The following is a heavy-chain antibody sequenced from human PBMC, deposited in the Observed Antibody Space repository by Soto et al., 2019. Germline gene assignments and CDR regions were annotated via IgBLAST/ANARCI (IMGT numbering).Heavy chain of an antibody. CDR2: IIPIFGTP. D-gene: IGHD2-15*01. V-gene: IGHV1-69*06. CDR3: ARGLECRGYCLDKPTLFAP. J-gene: IGHJ5*02. CDR1: GGTFSTYT. Sequence: SVKVSCKGSGGTFSTYTFSWVRQAPGQGLEWMGRIIPIFGTPYYAQKFQGRVTITADKSTSTVYMELSSLRSDDTAVYFCARGLECRGYCLDKPTLFAPWGQGTLVTVSS.